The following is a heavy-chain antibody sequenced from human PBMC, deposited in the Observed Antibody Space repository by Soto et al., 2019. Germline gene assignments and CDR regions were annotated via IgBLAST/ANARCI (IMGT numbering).Heavy chain of an antibody. CDR3: ARDGHSSGWYNDY. CDR1: GFTFSSHA. Sequence: GGSLRLSCAASGFTFSSHAMHWVRQAPGKGLEYVSAISSNGGSTYYANSVKGRFTISRDNSKNTLYLQMGSLRAEDMAVYYCARDGHSSGWYNDYWGQGTLVTVSS. J-gene: IGHJ4*02. V-gene: IGHV3-64*01. CDR2: ISSNGGST. D-gene: IGHD6-19*01.